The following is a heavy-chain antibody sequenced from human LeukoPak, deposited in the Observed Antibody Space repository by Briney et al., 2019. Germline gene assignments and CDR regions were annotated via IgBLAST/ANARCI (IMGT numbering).Heavy chain of an antibody. V-gene: IGHV3-48*01. CDR2: ISRSSSTI. D-gene: IGHD6-13*01. J-gene: IGHJ4*02. Sequence: GGSLRLSCAASGFTFSNYNMNWVRQAPGKGLEWVSYISRSSSTIYHADSVKGRFTISRDNSKNTLYLQMNSLRAEDTAVYYCARDYVPYSSSWYSAYFDYWGQGTLVTVSS. CDR3: ARDYVPYSSSWYSAYFDY. CDR1: GFTFSNYN.